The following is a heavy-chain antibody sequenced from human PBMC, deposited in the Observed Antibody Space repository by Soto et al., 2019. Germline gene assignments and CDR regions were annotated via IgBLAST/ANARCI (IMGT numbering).Heavy chain of an antibody. Sequence: QGQLVQSGAEVKKPGASVKVSCKASGYTFTGYYMHWVRQAPGQGLEWMGWINPNSGGTKYAQKFPGRVTLTRDTSIRTAYMELSRLRSDDTAVYYCARDGAARGSYYYGMDGWGQGTTGTFSS. CDR3: ARDGAARGSYYYGMDG. D-gene: IGHD6-6*01. CDR2: INPNSGGT. V-gene: IGHV1-2*02. J-gene: IGHJ6*02. CDR1: GYTFTGYY.